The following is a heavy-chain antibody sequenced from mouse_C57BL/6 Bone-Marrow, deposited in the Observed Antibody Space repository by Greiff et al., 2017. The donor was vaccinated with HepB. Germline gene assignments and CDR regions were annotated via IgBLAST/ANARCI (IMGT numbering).Heavy chain of an antibody. Sequence: EVQGVESVAELVRPGASVKLSCAASGFNIKNTYMHWVKQRPEQGLEWIGRIDPANGNTKYAPKFQGKATITADTSSNTAYLQLSSLTSEDTAIYYCATITTVVDWYFDVWGTGTTVTVSS. CDR2: IDPANGNT. D-gene: IGHD1-1*01. CDR3: ATITTVVDWYFDV. CDR1: GFNIKNTY. J-gene: IGHJ1*03. V-gene: IGHV14-3*01.